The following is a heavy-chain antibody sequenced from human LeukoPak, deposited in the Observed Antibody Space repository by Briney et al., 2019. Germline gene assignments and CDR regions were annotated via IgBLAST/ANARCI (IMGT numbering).Heavy chain of an antibody. J-gene: IGHJ3*02. CDR2: IIPIFGTA. D-gene: IGHD3-22*01. CDR1: GGTFSSYA. CDR3: ARDKLDYDSSGYYPQVYAFDI. Sequence: ASVKVSCKASGGTFSSYAISWVRQAPGQGLEWMGGIIPIFGTANYAQKFQGRVTITTDESTSTAYMELSSLRSEDTAVYYCARDKLDYDSSGYYPQVYAFDIWGQGTMVTVSS. V-gene: IGHV1-69*05.